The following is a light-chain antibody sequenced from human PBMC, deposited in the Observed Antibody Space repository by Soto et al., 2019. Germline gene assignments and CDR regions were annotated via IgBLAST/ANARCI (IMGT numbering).Light chain of an antibody. V-gene: IGKV3-20*01. Sequence: DIVLTQSPGTLSLSPGERATLSCRASQRVSSTYLAWYQHKPGQAPRLLIYDTSSRAAGITDRFSGSGSATDFNLTISRLEPEDFAVYYCQKYGRTPYTFGQETKLDIK. J-gene: IGKJ2*01. CDR3: QKYGRTPYT. CDR2: DTS. CDR1: QRVSSTY.